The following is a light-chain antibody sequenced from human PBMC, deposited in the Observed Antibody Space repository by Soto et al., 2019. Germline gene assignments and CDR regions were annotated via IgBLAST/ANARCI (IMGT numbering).Light chain of an antibody. J-gene: IGLJ2*01. CDR2: EVR. Sequence: QSVLTQPASVSGSPGQSITISCTGTSSDVGSYNYVSWYQQHPGKAPKLMIYEVRNRPSGVSDRFSGSKSGTSASLAISGLQAEDEADYYCQCYDSSLTVLFGGGTKSPS. CDR1: SSDVGSYNY. V-gene: IGLV2-14*01. CDR3: QCYDSSLTVL.